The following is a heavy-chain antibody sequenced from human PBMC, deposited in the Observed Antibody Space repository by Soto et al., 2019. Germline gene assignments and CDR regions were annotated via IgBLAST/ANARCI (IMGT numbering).Heavy chain of an antibody. Sequence: GGSLSLSCAASGFTFSSYAMSWVRQAPGKGLEWVSAICGNGAGTYYADSVKGRFTISRDNSKNTLYLQMNSLRAEDTAVYYCAKGSGGSCYSGLDYWGQGTLVTVSS. CDR1: GFTFSSYA. V-gene: IGHV3-23*01. CDR3: AKGSGGSCYSGLDY. D-gene: IGHD2-15*01. J-gene: IGHJ4*02. CDR2: ICGNGAGT.